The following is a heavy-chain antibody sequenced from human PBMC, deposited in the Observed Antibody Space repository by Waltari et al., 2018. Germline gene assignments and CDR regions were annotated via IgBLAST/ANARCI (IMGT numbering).Heavy chain of an antibody. CDR3: ARNYRDY. J-gene: IGHJ4*02. D-gene: IGHD3-16*02. CDR1: GFTFTTSW. CDR2: ISGDGRIT. V-gene: IGHV3-74*01. Sequence: EVQLVESGGGLVQPGGSLRLSCAASGFTFTTSWMHWVRQVPGKGLVWVSRISGDGRITHYADSVKGRFTISRDNAENTLYLQMNSLTVEDTAVYYCARNYRDYWGQGTLVTVSS.